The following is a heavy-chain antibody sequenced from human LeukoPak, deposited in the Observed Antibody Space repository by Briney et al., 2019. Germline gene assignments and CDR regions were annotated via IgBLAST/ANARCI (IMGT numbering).Heavy chain of an antibody. CDR1: GGSISSYY. D-gene: IGHD1-14*01. CDR3: AGRTTGTSNGYYFDY. CDR2: IYYSGST. V-gene: IGHV4-59*08. Sequence: PSETLSLTCTVSGGSISSYYWSWIRQPPGKGLEWIGYIYYSGSTNYNPSLKSRVTISVDTSKNQFSLKLSSVTAADTAVYYCAGRTTGTSNGYYFDYWGQGTLVTVSS. J-gene: IGHJ4*02.